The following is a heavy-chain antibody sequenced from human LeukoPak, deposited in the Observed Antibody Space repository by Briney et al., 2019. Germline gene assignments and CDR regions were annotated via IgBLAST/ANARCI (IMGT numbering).Heavy chain of an antibody. Sequence: ASVKVSCKVSGYTLTELSMHWVRQAPGKGLEWMGGFDPEDGETIYAQKFQGRVTMTEDTSTDTAYMELSSLRSEDTAVYYCATYGGSYYLGAFDIWGQGTMVTVSS. J-gene: IGHJ3*02. CDR1: GYTLTELS. CDR2: FDPEDGET. D-gene: IGHD1-26*01. V-gene: IGHV1-24*01. CDR3: ATYGGSYYLGAFDI.